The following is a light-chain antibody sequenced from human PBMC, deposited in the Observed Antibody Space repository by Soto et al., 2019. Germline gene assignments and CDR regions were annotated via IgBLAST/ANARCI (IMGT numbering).Light chain of an antibody. Sequence: EIVLTQSPGTLSLSPGERATLSCRASQSVSSSYLAWYQQKPGQAPRLLIYGASSRATGIPDRFSGSGSVTDFTLTISRMETEEFALYYCQQYGSSPQTFGQGTKVEIK. V-gene: IGKV3-20*01. CDR3: QQYGSSPQT. J-gene: IGKJ1*01. CDR1: QSVSSSY. CDR2: GAS.